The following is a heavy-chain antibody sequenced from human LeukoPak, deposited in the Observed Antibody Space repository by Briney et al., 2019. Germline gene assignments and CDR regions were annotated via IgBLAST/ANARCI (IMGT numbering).Heavy chain of an antibody. V-gene: IGHV3-33*01. Sequence: GGSLRLSCAASGFTFSSYGMHWVRQAPGKGLEWVAVIWYDGGNKYYADSVKGRFTISRDNAENSLYLQMNSLRAEDTAVYYCARVSSSYFDYWGQGTLVTVSS. CDR3: ARVSSSYFDY. J-gene: IGHJ4*02. CDR2: IWYDGGNK. CDR1: GFTFSSYG. D-gene: IGHD5/OR15-5a*01.